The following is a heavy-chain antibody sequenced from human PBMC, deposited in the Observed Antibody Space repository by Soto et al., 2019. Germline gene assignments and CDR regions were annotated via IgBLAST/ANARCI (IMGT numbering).Heavy chain of an antibody. D-gene: IGHD1-26*01. CDR1: GFTFSRYA. CDR2: ISSDGSNK. Sequence: QVQLVESGGGVVQPGRSLRLSCAASGFTFSRYAMHWVRQAPGKGLEWVAVISSDGSNKYYTDSLEGRFTISRDNSKNTLYLQMNSLSVEDTAGYYCARARRGVGDPAHYYYGLDVWGQGTTVTVSS. J-gene: IGHJ6*02. V-gene: IGHV3-30-3*01. CDR3: ARARRGVGDPAHYYYGLDV.